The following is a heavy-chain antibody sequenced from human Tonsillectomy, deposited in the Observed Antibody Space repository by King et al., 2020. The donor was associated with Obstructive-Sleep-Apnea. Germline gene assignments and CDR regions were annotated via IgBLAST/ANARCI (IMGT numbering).Heavy chain of an antibody. CDR1: GFTFDDYA. Sequence: VQLVESGGGLVQPGRSLRLSCAASGFTFDDYAMHWVRQAPGKGLEWVSGISWNSGSIGYADSVKGRFTISRDNAKNSLYLQMNSLRAEDTALYYCAKAPGYSYGYFDYWGQGTLVTVSS. J-gene: IGHJ4*02. V-gene: IGHV3-9*01. CDR2: ISWNSGSI. CDR3: AKAPGYSYGYFDY. D-gene: IGHD5-18*01.